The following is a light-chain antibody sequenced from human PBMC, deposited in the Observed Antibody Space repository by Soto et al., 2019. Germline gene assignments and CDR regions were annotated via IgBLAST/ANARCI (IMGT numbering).Light chain of an antibody. V-gene: IGKV3-11*01. CDR1: QSVSSN. J-gene: IGKJ4*01. CDR3: QKRSSWPLT. CDR2: DAS. Sequence: EIGLTQSPGTLSFSAGERAALSCRASQSVSSNLAWYQQKPGQAPRLLIYDASDRATGIPARFSGGGSGTDFTLTISSLEPEDFAVYYCQKRSSWPLTFGGGTKVDIK.